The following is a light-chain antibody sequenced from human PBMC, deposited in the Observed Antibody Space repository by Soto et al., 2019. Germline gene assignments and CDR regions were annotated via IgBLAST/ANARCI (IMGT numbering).Light chain of an antibody. CDR3: SSYTSSITLGV. CDR1: SSDVGGYDY. J-gene: IGLJ1*01. CDR2: EVS. V-gene: IGLV2-14*01. Sequence: QSVLTQPASVSGSPGQSITISCTGTSSDVGGYDYVSWYQQHPGKAPKLMIYEVSKRPSGVSNRFSGSKSGNTASLTISGLQDEDEADYYCSSYTSSITLGVFGTGTKVTVL.